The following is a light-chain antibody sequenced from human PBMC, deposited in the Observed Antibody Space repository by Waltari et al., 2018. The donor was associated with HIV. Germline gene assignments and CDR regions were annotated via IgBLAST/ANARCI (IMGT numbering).Light chain of an antibody. CDR3: VGWDASLSAYV. Sequence: QSVLTPPPSASGTPVQRVTISCSGSSSTLGNDNVYWYQQLPGTTPKLLIYKNIQRPSGVPDRFAGSKSGTSAYLAISGLRSEDEADYYCVGWDASLSAYVFGAGTKVTVL. CDR2: KNI. J-gene: IGLJ1*01. CDR1: SSTLGNDN. V-gene: IGLV1-47*01.